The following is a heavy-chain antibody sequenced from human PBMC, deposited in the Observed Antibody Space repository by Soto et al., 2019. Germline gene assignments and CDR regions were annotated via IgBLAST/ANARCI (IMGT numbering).Heavy chain of an antibody. CDR1: GFTVSSNY. CDR3: AREEYYYDSSGYFDY. J-gene: IGHJ4*02. CDR2: IYSGGST. Sequence: PGGSLRLSCAASGFTVSSNYMSWVRQAPGKGLEWVSVIYSGGSTYYADSVKGRFTISRDNSKNTLYLQMNSLRAEDTAVYYCAREEYYYDSSGYFDYWGQGTLVTVSS. V-gene: IGHV3-53*01. D-gene: IGHD3-22*01.